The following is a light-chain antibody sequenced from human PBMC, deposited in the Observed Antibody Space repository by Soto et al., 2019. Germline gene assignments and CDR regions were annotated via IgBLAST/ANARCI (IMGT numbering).Light chain of an antibody. J-gene: IGKJ1*01. Sequence: DIQMTQSPSTLSASVGDRVTITCRASQSISDWLAWYQQKPGKAPKLLIYRASSLESGVPSRFRGSGSGTEVTLTISSLQPDDFAPYYCQHYNGYSLTWTFGQGTKVEIK. CDR1: QSISDW. CDR2: RAS. CDR3: QHYNGYSLTWT. V-gene: IGKV1-5*03.